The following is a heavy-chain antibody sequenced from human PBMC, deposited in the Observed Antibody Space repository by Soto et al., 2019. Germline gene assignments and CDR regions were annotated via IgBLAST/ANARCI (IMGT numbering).Heavy chain of an antibody. CDR2: IYYSEST. J-gene: IGHJ5*01. V-gene: IGHV4-59*01. D-gene: IGHD3-10*01. CDR1: GGSISSYY. CDR3: ARYGSGSSVWFDS. Sequence: PSETLSLTCTVSGGSISSYYWSWIRQPPGKGLEWIAYIYYSESTNYNPSLKSRVTISVDTSKNQFSLKLSSVTAADTAVYYCARYGSGSSVWFDSWGQGTLVTVSS.